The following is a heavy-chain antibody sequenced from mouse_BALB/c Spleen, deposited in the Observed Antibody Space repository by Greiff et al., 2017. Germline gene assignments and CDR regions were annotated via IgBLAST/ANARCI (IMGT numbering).Heavy chain of an antibody. J-gene: IGHJ3*01. CDR1: GFTFSSYT. D-gene: IGHD1-1*01. V-gene: IGHV5-6-4*01. CDR3: TRDGYYVSSYGWFAY. Sequence: EVKLVESGGGLVKPGGSLKLSCAASGFTFSSYTMSWVRQTPEKRLEWVATISSGGSYTYYPDSVKGRFTISRDNAKNTLYLQMSSLKSEDTAMYYCTRDGYYVSSYGWFAYWGQGTLVTVSA. CDR2: ISSGGSYT.